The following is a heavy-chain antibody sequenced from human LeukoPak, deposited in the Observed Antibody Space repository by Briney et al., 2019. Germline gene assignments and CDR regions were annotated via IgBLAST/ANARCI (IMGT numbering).Heavy chain of an antibody. D-gene: IGHD3-22*01. V-gene: IGHV4-38-2*02. CDR3: ARASYYYDSNAFDI. J-gene: IGHJ3*02. CDR2: IYHSGST. CDR1: GYSISSGYY. Sequence: SETLSLTCTVSGYSISSGYYWGWIRQPPGKGLEWIGSIYHSGSTYYNPSLKSRVTISVDTSKNQFSLKLSSVTAADTAVYYCARASYYYDSNAFDIWGQGTMVTVSS.